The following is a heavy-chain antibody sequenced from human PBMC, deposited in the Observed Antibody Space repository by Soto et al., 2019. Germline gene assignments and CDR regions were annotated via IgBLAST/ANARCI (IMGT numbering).Heavy chain of an antibody. CDR1: GFTFSSYS. D-gene: IGHD2-2*01. V-gene: IGHV3-48*02. CDR2: ISSSSSTI. Sequence: GGSLRLSCAASGFTFSSYSMNWVRQAPGKGLEWVSYISSSSSTIYYADSVKGRFTISRDNAKNSLYLQMNSLRDEDTAVYYCASAIPGTGYCSSTSCPHLYYYYGMDVWGQGTTVTVSS. J-gene: IGHJ6*02. CDR3: ASAIPGTGYCSSTSCPHLYYYYGMDV.